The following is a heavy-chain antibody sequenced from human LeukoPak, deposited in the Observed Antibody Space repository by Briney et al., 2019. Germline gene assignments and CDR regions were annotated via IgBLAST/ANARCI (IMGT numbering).Heavy chain of an antibody. V-gene: IGHV3-74*01. Sequence: GGSLRLSCTASGFSFSGHWMHWARQLPGKGLVWVSRISPTGSTTSYADSVKGRFTVSRDNAKDTLYLQVNNLRAEDTAVYYCARGPNSNWSGLDFWGQGTLLTVSS. CDR2: ISPTGSTT. J-gene: IGHJ4*02. D-gene: IGHD6-6*01. CDR1: GFSFSGHW. CDR3: ARGPNSNWSGLDF.